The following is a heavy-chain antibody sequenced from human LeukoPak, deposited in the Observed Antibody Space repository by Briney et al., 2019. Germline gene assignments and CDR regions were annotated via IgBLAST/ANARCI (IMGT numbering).Heavy chain of an antibody. V-gene: IGHV1-18*01. D-gene: IGHD6-19*01. CDR1: GYTFTSHG. CDR2: ISAYNGDT. CDR3: ARDPSNTSGYYAYLDY. J-gene: IGHJ4*02. Sequence: GASVKVSCKASGYTFTSHGISWVRQAPGQGLGWMGWISAYNGDTKYAQKTQGRVTMTTDASTSTAYMEVRSLRSDDTAVYYCARDPSNTSGYYAYLDYWGQGTLVTVSS.